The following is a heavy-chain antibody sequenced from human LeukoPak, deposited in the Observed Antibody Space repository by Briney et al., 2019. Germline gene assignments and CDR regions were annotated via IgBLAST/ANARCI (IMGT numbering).Heavy chain of an antibody. Sequence: GASVKVSCKASGYTFTSYAMNWVRQAPGQGLEWMGWINTNTGNPTYAQGFTGRFVFSLDTSVSTAYLQISSLKAEDTAVYYCARTIRTMVRGVIMAPAPGYWGQGTLVTVSS. CDR2: INTNTGNP. D-gene: IGHD3-10*01. CDR1: GYTFTSYA. J-gene: IGHJ4*02. V-gene: IGHV7-4-1*02. CDR3: ARTIRTMVRGVIMAPAPGY.